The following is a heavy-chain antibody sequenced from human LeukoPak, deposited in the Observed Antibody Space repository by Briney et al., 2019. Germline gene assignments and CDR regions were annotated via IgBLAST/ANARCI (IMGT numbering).Heavy chain of an antibody. CDR1: GGSFSGYY. Sequence: SETLSLTCAVYGGSFSGYYWSWIRQHPGKGLEWIGYIYYSGSTYYNPSLKSRVTISVDTSKNQFSLKLSSVTAADTAVYYCARVGQPGYTDYWGQGTLVTVSS. CDR2: IYYSGST. CDR3: ARVGQPGYTDY. J-gene: IGHJ4*02. V-gene: IGHV4-31*11. D-gene: IGHD6-13*01.